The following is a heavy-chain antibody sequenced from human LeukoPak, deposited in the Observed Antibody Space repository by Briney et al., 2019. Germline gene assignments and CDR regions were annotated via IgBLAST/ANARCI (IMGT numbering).Heavy chain of an antibody. CDR3: ARSMTVDRAAPLDY. J-gene: IGHJ4*02. V-gene: IGHV4-59*08. CDR2: ISYSGTT. D-gene: IGHD3-10*01. CDR1: GGSISSYY. Sequence: SETLSLTCTVSGGSISSYYWTWIRQPPGKGLEWIAYISYSGTTNYNPSLKSRVTISLDTSKNQFSLDVNSVTAADTAVYYCARSMTVDRAAPLDYWGQGTLVTVSS.